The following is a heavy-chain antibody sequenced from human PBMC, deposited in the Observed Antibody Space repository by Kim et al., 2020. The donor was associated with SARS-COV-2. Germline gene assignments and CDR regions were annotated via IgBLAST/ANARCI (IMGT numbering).Heavy chain of an antibody. Sequence: SGPTLVKPTQTLTLTCTFSGFSLSTSGVGVGWIRQPPGKALEWLALIYWDDDKRYSPSLKSRLTITKDTSKNQVVLTMTNMDPVDTATYYCAHRVPGRGMVRGGTPIWDNWFDPWGQGTLVTVSS. J-gene: IGHJ5*02. CDR3: AHRVPGRGMVRGGTPIWDNWFDP. CDR1: GFSLSTSGVG. V-gene: IGHV2-5*02. D-gene: IGHD3-10*01. CDR2: IYWDDDK.